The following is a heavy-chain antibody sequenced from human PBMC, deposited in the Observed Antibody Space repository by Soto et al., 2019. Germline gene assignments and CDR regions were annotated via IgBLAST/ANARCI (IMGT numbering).Heavy chain of an antibody. D-gene: IGHD2-2*02. CDR2: ISPYNGNT. CDR3: ARSPNTHRVDS. Sequence: QVQLVQSGAEVTKPGASVNVSCKASGYLFTTYGVGWVRQAPGQGLEWIGWISPYNGNTKVAQNFRGRATMTTDTSTDTAYMELRNLRSDATAIYYCARSPNTHRVDSWGQGTLVTVSS. CDR1: GYLFTTYG. V-gene: IGHV1-18*01. J-gene: IGHJ4*02.